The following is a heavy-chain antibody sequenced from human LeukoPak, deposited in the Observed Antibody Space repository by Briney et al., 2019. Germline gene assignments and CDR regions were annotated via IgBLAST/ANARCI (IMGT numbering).Heavy chain of an antibody. CDR1: GYTFTSHD. CDR2: LNPTSGNT. J-gene: IGHJ4*02. CDR3: ASGGGGSGSYYHDY. Sequence: ASVKVSCKASGYTFTSHDINWVRQATGQGLEWMGWLNPTSGNTGYAQRFQGRVTMTRNTSISTAYMELSSVRSEDTAVYYCASGGGGSGSYYHDYWGQGTLVTVSS. D-gene: IGHD3-10*01. V-gene: IGHV1-8*01.